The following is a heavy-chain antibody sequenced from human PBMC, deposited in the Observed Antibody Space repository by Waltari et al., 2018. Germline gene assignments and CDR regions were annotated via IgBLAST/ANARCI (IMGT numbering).Heavy chain of an antibody. CDR2: SYSGGAT. Sequence: EVQLVESGGGLVQPGGSLRLSCAASGFTVSNDYVTWVRQAPGKGLEWVSMSYSGGATYYADSGKGRFTISRDNSRNTVDRQLNSLRLEDSAIYYCARATATGATPKYWGQGTLVTVSS. V-gene: IGHV3-66*02. CDR1: GFTVSNDY. J-gene: IGHJ4*02. D-gene: IGHD1-26*01. CDR3: ARATATGATPKY.